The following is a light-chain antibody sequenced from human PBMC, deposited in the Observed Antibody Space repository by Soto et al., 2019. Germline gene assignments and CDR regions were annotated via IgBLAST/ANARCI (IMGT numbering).Light chain of an antibody. CDR2: EVN. CDR3: CSYAGNGAWV. CDR1: GGHVGNYDL. V-gene: IGLV2-23*02. Sequence: QSVLTQPASVSGSPGQSITISCAGSGGHVGNYDLLSWYQQIPGKAPKLIIFEVNRRPSGVSDRFSGSKSGNTASLTISGLQAEDEADFFCCSYAGNGAWVFGGGTKLTVL. J-gene: IGLJ3*02.